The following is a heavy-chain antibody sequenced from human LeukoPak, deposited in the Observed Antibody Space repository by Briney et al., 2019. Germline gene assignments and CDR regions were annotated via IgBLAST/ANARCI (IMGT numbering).Heavy chain of an antibody. V-gene: IGHV4-39*07. J-gene: IGHJ4*02. Sequence: SETVSLTCTVSGGSISSSSYYWGWIRQPPGKGLEWIGGIYYSGSTYYNPSLKSRVTISVDTSKNQFSLKLSSVTAADTAVYYCARAIWFGEFDWGQGTLVTVSS. D-gene: IGHD3-10*01. CDR3: ARAIWFGEFD. CDR1: GGSISSSSYY. CDR2: IYYSGST.